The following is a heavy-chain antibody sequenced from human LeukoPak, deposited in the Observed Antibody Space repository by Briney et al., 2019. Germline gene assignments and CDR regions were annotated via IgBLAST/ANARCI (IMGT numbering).Heavy chain of an antibody. CDR3: ARDDYGGRGEFDY. J-gene: IGHJ4*02. CDR2: INSDGSTT. V-gene: IGHV3-74*01. Sequence: PGGSLRLSCAASGFTFDTYSMTWVRQAPGQGLVWVSRINSDGSTTTYADSVKGRFTISRDNAKNTLYLQMNSLRAEDTAVYYCARDDYGGRGEFDYWGQGTLVTVSS. D-gene: IGHD4-23*01. CDR1: GFTFDTYS.